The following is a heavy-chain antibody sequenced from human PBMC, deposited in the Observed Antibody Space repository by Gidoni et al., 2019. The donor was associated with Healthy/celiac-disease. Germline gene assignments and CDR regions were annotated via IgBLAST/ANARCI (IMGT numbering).Heavy chain of an antibody. V-gene: IGHV1-3*01. D-gene: IGHD6-13*01. CDR1: GYTFTSYA. CDR2: INAGNGNT. J-gene: IGHJ3*02. Sequence: QVQLVQSGAEVKKPGASVKVYCKAAGYTFTSYAMHWVRQAPGQRLEWMGWINAGNGNTKYSQKFQGRVTITRDTSASTAYMELSSLRSEDTAVYYCARESVAAAGYDAFDIWGQGTMVTVSS. CDR3: ARESVAAAGYDAFDI.